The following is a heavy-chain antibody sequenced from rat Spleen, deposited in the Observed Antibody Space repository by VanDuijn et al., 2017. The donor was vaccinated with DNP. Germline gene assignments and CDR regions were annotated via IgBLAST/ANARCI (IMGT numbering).Heavy chain of an antibody. CDR1: GFIFSDYA. CDR3: TTRGIYGGYDF. CDR2: IIYDGSGA. D-gene: IGHD1-11*01. V-gene: IGHV5S10*01. J-gene: IGHJ2*01. Sequence: EVQLVESGGGLVRPGNSLRLSCAASGFIFSDYAMAWVRQSPKMGLEWVATIIYDGSGAFYRDSVTGRFTISRDFAKSTLYLQMDSLRSEDSATYYCTTRGIYGGYDFWGQGVMVTVSS.